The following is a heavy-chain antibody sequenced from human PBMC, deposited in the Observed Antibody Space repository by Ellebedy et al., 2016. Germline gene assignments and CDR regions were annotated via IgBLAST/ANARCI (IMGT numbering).Heavy chain of an antibody. CDR3: ARAGADLYCSGGSCYSEFDY. V-gene: IGHV4-30-4*01. CDR1: GGSISSGDYY. J-gene: IGHJ4*02. D-gene: IGHD2-15*01. CDR2: IYYSGST. Sequence: LRLSCTVSGGSISSGDYYWSWIRQPPGKGLEWIGYIYYSGSTYYNPSFKSRVTISVDTSKNQFSLKLSSVTAADTAVYYCARAGADLYCSGGSCYSEFDYWGQGTLVTVSS.